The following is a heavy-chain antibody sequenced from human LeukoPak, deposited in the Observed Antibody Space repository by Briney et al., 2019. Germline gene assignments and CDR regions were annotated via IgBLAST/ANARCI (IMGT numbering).Heavy chain of an antibody. D-gene: IGHD4-23*01. CDR2: INWNSGSI. Sequence: PGGSLRLSCAASGFTFDDFGMSWVRQAPGKGLEWVSGINWNSGSIGYADSVKGRFTISRDNAKNSLYLQMNSLRAEDTALYYCAKDVGLRWYLYYFDYWGQGTLVTVSS. J-gene: IGHJ4*02. V-gene: IGHV3-20*04. CDR3: AKDVGLRWYLYYFDY. CDR1: GFTFDDFG.